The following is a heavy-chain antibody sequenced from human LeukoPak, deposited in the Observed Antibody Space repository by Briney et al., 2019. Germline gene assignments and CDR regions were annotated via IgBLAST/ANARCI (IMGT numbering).Heavy chain of an antibody. V-gene: IGHV4-39*01. CDR1: GGSISSSSYY. J-gene: IGHJ4*02. Sequence: SETLSLTCTVSGGSISSSSYYWGWIRQPPGKGLEWIVSIYYSGSTYYNPSLKSRVTISVDTSKNQFSLNLSSVTAADTAVYYCARRVNYGTYFDYWGQGTLVTVSS. CDR2: IYYSGST. D-gene: IGHD2-8*01. CDR3: ARRVNYGTYFDY.